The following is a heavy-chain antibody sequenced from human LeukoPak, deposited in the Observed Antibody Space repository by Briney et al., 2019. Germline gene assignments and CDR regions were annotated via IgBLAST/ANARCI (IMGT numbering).Heavy chain of an antibody. D-gene: IGHD1-26*01. CDR2: IYSSGST. CDR1: GGSISSYY. V-gene: IGHV4-4*07. CDR3: ARGGSGTILFDY. J-gene: IGHJ4*02. Sequence: SETLSLTCTVPGGSISSYYLSWIRQPAGKGLEWIGRIYSSGSTNYNPSFESRVTMSEDASNNQFSLKLNSVTAADTAVYYWARGGSGTILFDYWGQETLVTVSS.